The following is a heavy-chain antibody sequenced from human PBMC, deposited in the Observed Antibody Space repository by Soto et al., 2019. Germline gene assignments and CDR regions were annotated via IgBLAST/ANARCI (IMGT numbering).Heavy chain of an antibody. CDR2: INPSGGST. V-gene: IGHV1-46*01. CDR1: GYTFTSYY. Sequence: ASVKVSCKASGYTFTSYYMHWVRQAPGQGLEWMGIINPSGGSTSYAQKFQGRVTMTRDTSTSTVYMELSSLRSEDTAVYYCARTNIAVAGRGGMDVWGQGTTVTVSS. J-gene: IGHJ6*02. CDR3: ARTNIAVAGRGGMDV. D-gene: IGHD6-19*01.